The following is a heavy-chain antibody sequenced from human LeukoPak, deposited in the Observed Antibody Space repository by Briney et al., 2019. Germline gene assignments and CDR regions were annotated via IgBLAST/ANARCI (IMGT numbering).Heavy chain of an antibody. CDR1: GFTFDDYA. D-gene: IGHD3-22*01. CDR3: AKDIRSYYDSSAIDY. J-gene: IGHJ4*02. V-gene: IGHV3-9*01. Sequence: PGGSLRLSCAASGFTFDDYAMHWVRQAPGKGLEWVSGIRWNSGTIGYADSVKGRFTISRDNAKNSLYLQMNSLRAEDTALYYCAKDIRSYYDSSAIDYWGQGTLVTVSS. CDR2: IRWNSGTI.